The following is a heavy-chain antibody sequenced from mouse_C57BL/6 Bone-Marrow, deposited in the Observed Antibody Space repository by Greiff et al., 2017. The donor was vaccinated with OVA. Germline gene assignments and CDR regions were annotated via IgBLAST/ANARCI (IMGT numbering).Heavy chain of an antibody. V-gene: IGHV1-12*01. CDR2: IYPGNGDT. D-gene: IGHD2-3*01. CDR1: GYTFTSYN. Sequence: QVQLKQSGAELVRPGASVKMSCKASGYTFTSYNMHWVKQTPRQGLEWIGAIYPGNGDTSYNQKFKGKATLTVDKSSSTAYMQLSSLTSEDSAVYFCARFYDGYYGGIFDYWGQGTTLTVSS. CDR3: ARFYDGYYGGIFDY. J-gene: IGHJ2*01.